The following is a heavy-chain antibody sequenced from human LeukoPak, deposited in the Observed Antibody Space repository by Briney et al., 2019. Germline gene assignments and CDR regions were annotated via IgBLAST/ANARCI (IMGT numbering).Heavy chain of an antibody. CDR1: GYTFTSYG. V-gene: IGHV1-18*01. J-gene: IGHJ3*02. CDR2: ISAYNGNA. D-gene: IGHD3-22*01. Sequence: ASVKVSCKASGYTFTSYGISWVRQAPGQGLEWMGWISAYNGNANYAQKLQGRVTMTTDTSTTTAYMELRSLRSDDTAVYYCASPLYYDSSQGAFDIWGQGTMVTVSS. CDR3: ASPLYYDSSQGAFDI.